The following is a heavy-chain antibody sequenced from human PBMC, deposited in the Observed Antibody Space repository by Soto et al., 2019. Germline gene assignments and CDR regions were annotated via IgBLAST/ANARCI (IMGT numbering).Heavy chain of an antibody. CDR3: AHSTRTIDAFDI. Sequence: QITLKESGPTLVKPTQTLTLTCTFSGFSLSTSGVGVGWIRQPPGKALEWLALIYWDDDKRYSPSLKSRLTIXKXXSKNQVVLTMINMDPVDTATYYCAHSTRTIDAFDIWGQGTMVTVSS. J-gene: IGHJ3*02. CDR2: IYWDDDK. CDR1: GFSLSTSGVG. V-gene: IGHV2-5*02. D-gene: IGHD2-15*01.